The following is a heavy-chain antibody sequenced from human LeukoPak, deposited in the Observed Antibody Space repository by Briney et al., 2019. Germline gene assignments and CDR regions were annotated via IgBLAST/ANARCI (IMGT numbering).Heavy chain of an antibody. CDR1: GFTFSNYA. Sequence: GGSLRLSCTASGFTFSNYALSWVRQAPGKGLEWVSAISGSGGSTYYADSVKGRFTISRDNSKNTLYLRMSSLRAEDTALYYGAKGRTYYDRSGTIDDWGQGTLVTVSS. J-gene: IGHJ4*02. D-gene: IGHD3-22*01. V-gene: IGHV3-23*01. CDR3: AKGRTYYDRSGTIDD. CDR2: ISGSGGST.